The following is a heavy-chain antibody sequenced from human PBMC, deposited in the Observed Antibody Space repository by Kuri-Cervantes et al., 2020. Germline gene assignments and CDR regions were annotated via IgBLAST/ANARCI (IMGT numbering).Heavy chain of an antibody. CDR2: IWYDGSNK. CDR3: ARGLLWFGELFLPQFDY. D-gene: IGHD3-10*01. CDR1: GFTFSSYG. V-gene: IGHV3-33*08. Sequence: GGSLRLSCAASGFTFSSYGMHWVRQAPGKGLEWVAVIWYDGSNKYYADSVKGRFTISRDNSKNTLYVQMNSLGAEDTAVYYCARGLLWFGELFLPQFDYWGQGTLVTVSS. J-gene: IGHJ4*02.